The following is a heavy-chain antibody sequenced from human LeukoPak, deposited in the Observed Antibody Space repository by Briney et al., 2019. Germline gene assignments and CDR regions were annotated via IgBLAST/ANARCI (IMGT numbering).Heavy chain of an antibody. CDR2: MNPNSGNT. CDR3: ARGRSSSWYDY. CDR1: GYTFTSYD. D-gene: IGHD6-13*01. V-gene: IGHV1-8*03. Sequence: ASVKVSCKASGYTFTSYDINWVRQATGQGLEWMGWMNPNSGNTGCAQKFQGRVTITRNTSISTAYMELSSLRSEDTAVYYCARGRSSSWYDYWGQGTLVTVSS. J-gene: IGHJ4*02.